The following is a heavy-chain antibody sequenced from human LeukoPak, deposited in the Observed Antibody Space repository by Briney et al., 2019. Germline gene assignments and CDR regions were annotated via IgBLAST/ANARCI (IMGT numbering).Heavy chain of an antibody. V-gene: IGHV4-39*01. CDR1: GGSISSSSYY. CDR3: ARVTRTFRYGDYVDYFDY. CDR2: IYYSGST. D-gene: IGHD4-17*01. Sequence: SETLSLTCTVSGGSISSSSYYWGWIRQPPGRGLEWIGSIYYSGSTYYNPSLKSRVTISVDTSKNQFSLKLSSVTAAHTAVYYCARVTRTFRYGDYVDYFDYWGQGTLVTVSS. J-gene: IGHJ4*02.